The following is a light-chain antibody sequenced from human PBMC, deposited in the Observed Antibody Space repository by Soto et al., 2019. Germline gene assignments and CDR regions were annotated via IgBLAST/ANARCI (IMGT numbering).Light chain of an antibody. CDR1: QSIPRNY. J-gene: IGKJ5*01. V-gene: IGKV3-20*01. Sequence: EIVLTQSPGTLSLSPWERATLSCRASQSIPRNYLAWYQQKPGQAPRLLIYGASSRATGIPDRFSGGGSGTDFTLTISRLEPGDFAVYFCQQYGGFPITFGQGTRLEIK. CDR3: QQYGGFPIT. CDR2: GAS.